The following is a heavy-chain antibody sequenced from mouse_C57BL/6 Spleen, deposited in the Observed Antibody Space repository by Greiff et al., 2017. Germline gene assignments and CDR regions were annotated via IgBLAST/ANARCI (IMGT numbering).Heavy chain of an antibody. CDR3: ARGPYGKGVDY. J-gene: IGHJ2*01. CDR2: IDPSDSYT. CDR1: GYTFTSYW. V-gene: IGHV1-69*01. D-gene: IGHD2-1*01. Sequence: QVQLQQPGAELVMPGASVKLSCKASGYTFTSYWMHWVKQRPGQGLEWIGEIDPSDSYTNYNQKFKGKSTLTVDKSSSTAYMQLSSLTSEDSAVYYCARGPYGKGVDYWGQGTTLTVSS.